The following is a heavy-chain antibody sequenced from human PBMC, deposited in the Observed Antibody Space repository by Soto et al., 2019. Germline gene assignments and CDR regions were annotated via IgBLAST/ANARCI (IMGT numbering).Heavy chain of an antibody. V-gene: IGHV1-18*01. CDR1: GYTFTSYG. CDR3: ARSKYCSGGSCSNSRFDP. J-gene: IGHJ5*02. Sequence: QVQLVQSGAEVKKPGASVKVSCKASGYTFTSYGISWVRQAPGQGLEWMGWISAYNGNTNYAQKLQGRVTMTTDTSTRTAYMELRSLRSDDTAVYYCARSKYCSGGSCSNSRFDPWGQGTLVTVSS. D-gene: IGHD2-15*01. CDR2: ISAYNGNT.